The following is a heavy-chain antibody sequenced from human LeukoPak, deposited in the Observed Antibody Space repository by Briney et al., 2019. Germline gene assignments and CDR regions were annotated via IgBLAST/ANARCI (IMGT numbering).Heavy chain of an antibody. CDR1: GYTFTSYA. Sequence: ASVKVSCKASGYTFTSYAMHWVRQAPGQRLEWMGWINAGNGNTKYSQKFQGRVTITRDTSASTAYMELSSLRSEDTAVYYCARDRQWLVRYYFDYWGQGTPVTVSS. J-gene: IGHJ4*02. CDR2: INAGNGNT. CDR3: ARDRQWLVRYYFDY. V-gene: IGHV1-3*01. D-gene: IGHD6-19*01.